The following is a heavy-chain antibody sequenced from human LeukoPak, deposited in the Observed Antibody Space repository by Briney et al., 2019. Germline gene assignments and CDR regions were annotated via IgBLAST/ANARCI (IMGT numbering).Heavy chain of an antibody. D-gene: IGHD3-3*01. CDR3: AKMSIDYDFWSAFDI. Sequence: GRSLRLSCAASGFNFTTCGTHWVRQAPGRGLEWVAVISNDGSNTYYGDSVKGRFTISRDASKNMLYLQMNSLKVEDTALYYCAKMSIDYDFWSAFDIWGQGTTVTVSS. V-gene: IGHV3-30*18. CDR2: ISNDGSNT. J-gene: IGHJ3*02. CDR1: GFNFTTCG.